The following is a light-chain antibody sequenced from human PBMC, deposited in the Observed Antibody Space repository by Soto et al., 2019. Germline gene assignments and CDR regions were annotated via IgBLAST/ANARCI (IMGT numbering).Light chain of an antibody. CDR3: QQYGAWPLT. V-gene: IGKV3-15*01. J-gene: IGKJ4*01. CDR1: QSVGNN. CDR2: ATS. Sequence: EIVVTQSPATLSVSPGERATLSCRASQSVGNNFAWYPQKPGQAPRLLIFATSTRATGVPARFSGSGSGTEFTLTISSLQSEDFAVYYCQQYGAWPLTFGGGAKVEIE.